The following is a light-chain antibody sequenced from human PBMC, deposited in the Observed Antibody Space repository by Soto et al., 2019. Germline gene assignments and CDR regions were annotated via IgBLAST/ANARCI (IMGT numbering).Light chain of an antibody. CDR3: SSYTSHSTLV. CDR2: EVS. Sequence: QSALTQPASVSGSPGQSITISCTGAISAVGGHDYVSWYQQHSGKAPKLMIHEVSYRPSGISSRFSGSKSGNTASLTISGLQAEDEADYYCSSYTSHSTLVFGGGTKLTVL. V-gene: IGLV2-14*01. J-gene: IGLJ2*01. CDR1: ISAVGGHDY.